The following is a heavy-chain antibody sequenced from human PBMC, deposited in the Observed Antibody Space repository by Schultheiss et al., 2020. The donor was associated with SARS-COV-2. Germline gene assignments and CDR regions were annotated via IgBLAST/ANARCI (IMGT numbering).Heavy chain of an antibody. CDR1: RFTFSSYA. D-gene: IGHD3-10*01. V-gene: IGHV3-64*04. CDR3: ARVSPRFGYFDY. J-gene: IGHJ4*02. Sequence: GGSLRLSCSASRFTFSSYAMHWVRQAPGKGLEYVSAISSNGGSTYYADSVKGRFTISRDNSKNTLYLQMNSLRSEDTAVYYCARVSPRFGYFDYWGQGTLVTVSS. CDR2: ISSNGGST.